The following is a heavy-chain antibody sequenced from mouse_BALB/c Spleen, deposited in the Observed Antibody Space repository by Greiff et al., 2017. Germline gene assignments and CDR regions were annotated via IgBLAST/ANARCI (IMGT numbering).Heavy chain of an antibody. CDR1: GFTFSSFG. V-gene: IGHV5-17*02. Sequence: EVQLVESGGGLLQPGGSRKLSCAASGFTFSSFGMHWVRQAPEKGLEWVAYISSGSSTIYYADTVKGRFTISRDNPKNTLFLQMTSLRSEDTAMYYCASYPSFAYWGQGTLVTVSA. J-gene: IGHJ3*01. CDR3: ASYPSFAY. CDR2: ISSGSSTI.